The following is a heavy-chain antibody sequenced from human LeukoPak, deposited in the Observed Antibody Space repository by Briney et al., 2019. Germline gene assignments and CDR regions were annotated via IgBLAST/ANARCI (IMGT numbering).Heavy chain of an antibody. V-gene: IGHV4-59*01. CDR2: IYYSGST. J-gene: IGHJ3*02. CDR1: GGSISSYY. D-gene: IGHD3-3*01. CDR3: ARASFWSGYYRVDAFDI. Sequence: SETLSLTCTVSGGSISSYYWSWIRQPPGKGLEWIGYIYYSGSTNYNPSLKSRVTISVDTSKNQFSLKLSSVTAADTAVYYCARASFWSGYYRVDAFDIWGQGTIVTVSS.